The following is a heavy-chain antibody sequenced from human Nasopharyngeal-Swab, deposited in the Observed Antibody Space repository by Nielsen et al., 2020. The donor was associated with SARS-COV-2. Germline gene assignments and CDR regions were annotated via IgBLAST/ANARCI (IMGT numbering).Heavy chain of an antibody. CDR3: ARDYRTYYYDSSGYYASYYYGMDV. V-gene: IGHV3-7*01. Sequence: GESLKISCAASGFTFSKFYMSWVRQAAGKGLEWVANIKQDGSGSYYVDSVKGRFTISRDNAKNSLYLQMNSLRAEDTAVYYCARDYRTYYYDSSGYYASYYYGMDVWGQGTTVTVSS. J-gene: IGHJ6*02. CDR1: GFTFSKFY. CDR2: IKQDGSGS. D-gene: IGHD3-22*01.